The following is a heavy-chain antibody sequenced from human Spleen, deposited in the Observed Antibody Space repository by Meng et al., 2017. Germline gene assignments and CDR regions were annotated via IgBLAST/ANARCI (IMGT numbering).Heavy chain of an antibody. Sequence: QLQLQESGPGLVKPSQTLSLTCTVSGGSISSGDNYWSWICQPPGKGLEWIGYTYYSGNTYYNPSLKSRVAMSVDTSKNQFYLRLSSVTAADTAVYYCARGGGFDYWGQGTLVTVSS. D-gene: IGHD3-16*01. CDR1: GGSISSGDNY. J-gene: IGHJ4*02. CDR2: TYYSGNT. CDR3: ARGGGFDY. V-gene: IGHV4-30-4*01.